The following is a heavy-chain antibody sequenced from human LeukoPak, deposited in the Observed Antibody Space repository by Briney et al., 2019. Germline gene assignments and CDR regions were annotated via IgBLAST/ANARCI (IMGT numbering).Heavy chain of an antibody. V-gene: IGHV3-11*01. D-gene: IGHD4-17*01. J-gene: IGHJ6*03. CDR1: GFTFSDYY. CDR3: ARDSIETTVTIPGRQDYYYYMDV. CDR2: ISSSGSTI. Sequence: GGSLRLSCAASGFTFSDYYMSWIRQAPGEGLEWVSYISSSGSTIYYADSVKGRFTISRDNAKNSLYLQMNSLRAEDTAVYYCARDSIETTVTIPGRQDYYYYMDVWGKGTTVTVSS.